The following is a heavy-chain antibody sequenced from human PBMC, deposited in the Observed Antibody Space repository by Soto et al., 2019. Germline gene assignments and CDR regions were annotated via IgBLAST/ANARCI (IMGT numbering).Heavy chain of an antibody. D-gene: IGHD3-22*01. CDR1: GGSISSSSYY. CDR2: IYYSGST. J-gene: IGHJ5*02. Sequence: TLSLTCTVSGGSISSSSYYWGWIRQPPGKGLEWIGSIYYSGSTYYNPSLKSRVTISVDTSKNQFSLKLSSVTAADTAVYYCARHAIYYYDSSGYRNWFDPWGQGTLVTVSS. CDR3: ARHAIYYYDSSGYRNWFDP. V-gene: IGHV4-39*01.